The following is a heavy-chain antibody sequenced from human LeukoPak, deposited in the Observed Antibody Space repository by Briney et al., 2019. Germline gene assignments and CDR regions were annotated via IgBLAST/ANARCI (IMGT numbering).Heavy chain of an antibody. V-gene: IGHV4-61*02. Sequence: SQTLSLTCTVSGGSISSGSYYWSWIRQPAGKGLEWIGRIYTSGSTNYNPSLKSRVTMSVDTSKNQFSLKLSSVTAADTAVYYCARDLTSAFDIWGQGTMVTVSS. CDR2: IYTSGST. D-gene: IGHD1-1*01. CDR1: GGSISSGSYY. J-gene: IGHJ3*02. CDR3: ARDLTSAFDI.